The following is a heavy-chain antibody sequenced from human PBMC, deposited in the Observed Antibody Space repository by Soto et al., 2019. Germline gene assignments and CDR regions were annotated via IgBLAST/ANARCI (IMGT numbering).Heavy chain of an antibody. J-gene: IGHJ4*02. V-gene: IGHV3-30*18. CDR3: TKEYIVGTTWVYFES. CDR2: ISYDGSNE. D-gene: IGHD1-26*01. CDR1: GFIFSTYG. Sequence: VQLVESGGGVVQPGGSLRLSCAASGFIFSTYGMHWVRQVPGKGLEWVAHISYDGSNEHYADSVKGRFTVSRDNAKNTLSLQMTSLRSEDTAIYYCTKEYIVGTTWVYFESWGQGTLVTVSS.